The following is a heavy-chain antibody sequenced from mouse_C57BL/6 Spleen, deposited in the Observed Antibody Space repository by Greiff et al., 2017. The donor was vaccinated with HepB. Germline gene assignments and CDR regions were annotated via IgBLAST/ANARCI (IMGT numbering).Heavy chain of an antibody. CDR3: ARGGYYYGSSYWYFDV. CDR2: INPNNGGT. V-gene: IGHV1-26*01. CDR1: GYTLTDHY. D-gene: IGHD1-1*01. J-gene: IGHJ1*03. Sequence: VQLQQSGPELVKPGASVKISCKASGYTLTDHYMNWVKQSHGKSLEWIGDINPNNGGTSYNQKFKGKATLTVDKSSSTAYMELRSLTSEDSAVYYCARGGYYYGSSYWYFDVWGTGTTVTVSS.